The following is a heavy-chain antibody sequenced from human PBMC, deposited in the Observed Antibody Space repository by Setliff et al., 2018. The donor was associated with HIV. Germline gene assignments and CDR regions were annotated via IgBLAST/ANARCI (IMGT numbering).Heavy chain of an antibody. CDR2: MYYSGKI. V-gene: IGHV4-39*01. Sequence: SETLSLTCTVSGVSLSSESYYWGWVRQPPGKALEWVGSMYYSGKIFYNPSLRSRVTIFVDSSKNELSLRLQSVTAADTAVYYCARRGESTGSWFSSWYSYDMDVWGQGTTVTVSS. CDR3: ARRGESTGSWFSSWYSYDMDV. CDR1: GVSLSSESYY. J-gene: IGHJ6*02. D-gene: IGHD2-15*01.